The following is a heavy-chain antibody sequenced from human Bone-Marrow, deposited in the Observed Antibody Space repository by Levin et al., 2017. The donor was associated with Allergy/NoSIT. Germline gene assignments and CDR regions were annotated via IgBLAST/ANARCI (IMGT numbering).Heavy chain of an antibody. CDR3: AKDRATTVTHYYYYGMDV. J-gene: IGHJ6*02. CDR1: GFTFSSYA. Sequence: LSLTCAASGFTFSSYAMSWVRQAPGKGLEWVSAISGSGGSTYYADSVKGRFTISRDNSKNTLYLQMNSLRAEDTAVYYCAKDRATTVTHYYYYGMDVWGQGTTVTVSS. CDR2: ISGSGGST. D-gene: IGHD4-17*01. V-gene: IGHV3-23*01.